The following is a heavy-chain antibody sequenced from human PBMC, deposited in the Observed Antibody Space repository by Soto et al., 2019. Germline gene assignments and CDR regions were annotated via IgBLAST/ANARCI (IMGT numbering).Heavy chain of an antibody. CDR3: AREGAGTSGAFDI. D-gene: IGHD6-19*01. CDR1: GGSISSYY. CDR2: IYYSGST. J-gene: IGHJ3*02. V-gene: IGHV4-59*01. Sequence: SETLFLTCTVSGGSISSYYWSWMRQPPGKGLEWIGYIYYSGSTNYNPSLKSRVTISVDTSKNQFSLKLSSVTAADTAVYYCAREGAGTSGAFDIWGQGTMVTVSS.